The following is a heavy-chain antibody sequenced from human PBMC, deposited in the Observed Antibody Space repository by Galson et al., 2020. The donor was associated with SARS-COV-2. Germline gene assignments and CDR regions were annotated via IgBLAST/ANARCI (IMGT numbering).Heavy chain of an antibody. CDR2: TCTFGSS. CDR3: ANCVHTGGPMDH. Sequence: SETLSLTCNASGGSISTSGYCWAWIRQTPGKELEWIGSTCTFGSSFSNPTLKSRVAISVDIYKTLCSLRLGSVTVEDSVLYYGANCVHTGGPMDHWGQGTLVTVSS. CDR1: GGSISTSGYC. D-gene: IGHD7-27*01. V-gene: IGHV4-39*01. J-gene: IGHJ4*02.